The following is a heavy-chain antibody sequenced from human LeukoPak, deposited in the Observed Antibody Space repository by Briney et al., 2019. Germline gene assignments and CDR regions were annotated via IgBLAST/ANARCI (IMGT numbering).Heavy chain of an antibody. CDR2: INPNSGGT. CDR1: GYTFTGYY. J-gene: IGHJ1*01. CDR3: AIGRTHPSSSWVDFQH. V-gene: IGHV1-2*02. Sequence: ASVKVSCKASGYTFTGYYMHWVRQAPGQGLEWMGWINPNSGGTNYAQKFQGRVTMTRDTPISTAYMELSRLRSDDTAVYYCAIGRTHPSSSWVDFQHWGQGTLVTVSS. D-gene: IGHD6-13*01.